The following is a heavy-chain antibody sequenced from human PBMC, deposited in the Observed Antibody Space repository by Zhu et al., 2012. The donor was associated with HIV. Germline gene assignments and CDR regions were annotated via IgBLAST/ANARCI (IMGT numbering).Heavy chain of an antibody. CDR3: ARAMAREVIITY. CDR1: GGSLQWLL. CDR2: INRSGDT. J-gene: IGHJ4*02. V-gene: IGHV4-34*01. Sequence: QVQLQQWGAGLLKPSETLSLTCAVYGGSLQWLLLGLDPPAPREGAGVDWEINRSGDTNYNPSLKSRVTISVDTSKNQFSLKLNSVTAADTAVYYCARAMAREVIITYWGQGTLVTVSX. D-gene: IGHD3-10*01.